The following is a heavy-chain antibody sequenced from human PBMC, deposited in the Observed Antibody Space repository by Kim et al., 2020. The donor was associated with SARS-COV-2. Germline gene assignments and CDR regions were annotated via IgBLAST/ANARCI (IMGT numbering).Heavy chain of an antibody. V-gene: IGHV1-8*01. CDR1: GYTFTSYD. CDR3: ARLYRLVYAIFDYYYYMDV. CDR2: MNPNSGNT. D-gene: IGHD2-8*01. Sequence: ASVKVSCKASGYTFTSYDINWVRQATGQGLEWMGWMNPNSGNTGYAQKFQGRVTMTRNTSISTAYMVLTSLRSEETAVYYCARLYRLVYAIFDYYYYMDVWGKGTTVTVSS. J-gene: IGHJ6*03.